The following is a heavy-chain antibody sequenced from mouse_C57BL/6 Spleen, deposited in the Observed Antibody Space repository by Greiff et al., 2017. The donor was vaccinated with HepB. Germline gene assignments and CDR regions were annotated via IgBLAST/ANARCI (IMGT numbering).Heavy chain of an antibody. Sequence: EVKLMESGPVLVKPGASVKMSCKASGYTFTDYYMNWVKQSHGESLEWIGVINPYNGGTSYNQKFKGKATLTVDKSSSTAYMELNSLTSEDSAVYYCARADYDEKADYWGQGTTLTVSS. CDR1: GYTFTDYY. CDR2: INPYNGGT. CDR3: ARADYDEKADY. D-gene: IGHD2-4*01. V-gene: IGHV1-19*01. J-gene: IGHJ2*01.